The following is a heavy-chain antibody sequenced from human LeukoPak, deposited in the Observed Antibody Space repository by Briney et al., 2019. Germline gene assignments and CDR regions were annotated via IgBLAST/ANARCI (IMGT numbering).Heavy chain of an antibody. CDR2: ISVNNGGT. CDR1: GYTFTTYS. Sequence: ASVTVSCKATGYTFTTYSLAWLRQAPAQSLEGMGWISVNNGGTNYAQSFQDRVTLTRDTSTNTAYLELRSLRSDDTAIIYCATATQPRGYFLHWGQGTLVTVSS. D-gene: IGHD2-2*01. V-gene: IGHV1-18*01. J-gene: IGHJ1*01. CDR3: ATATQPRGYFLH.